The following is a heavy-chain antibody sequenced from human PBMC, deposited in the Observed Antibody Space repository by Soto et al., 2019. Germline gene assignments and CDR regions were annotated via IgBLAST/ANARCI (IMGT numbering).Heavy chain of an antibody. Sequence: GGSLRLSCSASGFTFSSYSMNWVRQAPGKGLEWVSSISSSSSYIYYADSVKGRFTISRDNAKNSLYLQMNSLRAEDTAVYYCARDMRAAAGPRYFDYWGQGTLVTVSS. CDR3: ARDMRAAAGPRYFDY. CDR1: GFTFSSYS. CDR2: ISSSSSYI. J-gene: IGHJ4*02. V-gene: IGHV3-21*01. D-gene: IGHD6-13*01.